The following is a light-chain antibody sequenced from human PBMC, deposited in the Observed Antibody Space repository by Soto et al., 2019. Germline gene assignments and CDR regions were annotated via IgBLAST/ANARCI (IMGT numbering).Light chain of an antibody. CDR2: EVS. Sequence: QSALTQPASVSGSPGQSITLSCTGTSSDVGGYNYVSWYQQHPGKAPKLMIYEVSNRPSGVSNRFSGSKSGNTASLTISGLQAEDEADYYCSSYTSSSTPYVVFGGGTKLTVL. CDR1: SSDVGGYNY. V-gene: IGLV2-14*01. CDR3: SSYTSSSTPYVV. J-gene: IGLJ2*01.